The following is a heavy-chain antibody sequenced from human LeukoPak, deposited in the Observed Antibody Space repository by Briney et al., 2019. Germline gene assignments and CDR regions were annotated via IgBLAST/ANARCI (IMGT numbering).Heavy chain of an antibody. CDR3: ARDLGSTIIVGGEVFDL. Sequence: ASVPETCKASGYTFSDYYLHWVRQAPGQGLEWMGWMNPECGGTNYAQKFQGRITMTGDTSTAYLELSRLRSDDTAVYYCARDLGSTIIVGGEVFDLWGQ. CDR2: MNPECGGT. CDR1: GYTFSDYY. D-gene: IGHD3-22*01. J-gene: IGHJ3*01. V-gene: IGHV1-2*02.